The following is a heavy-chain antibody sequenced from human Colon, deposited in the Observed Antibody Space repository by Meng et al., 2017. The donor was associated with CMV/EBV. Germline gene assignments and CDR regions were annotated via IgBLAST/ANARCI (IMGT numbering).Heavy chain of an antibody. CDR1: GFSLNSRGVG. CDR3: AHSGYYDFWSGYLDAFDI. J-gene: IGHJ3*02. V-gene: IGHV2-5*01. Sequence: SGPTLVKPTQTLTLTCTFSGFSLNSRGVGVGWIRQPPGKALEWLALIYWNDDDRYSPSLKSRLTITKDTSKNQVVLSMTNMDPVDTATYYCAHSGYYDFWSGYLDAFDIWGQGTMVTVSS. CDR2: IYWNDDD. D-gene: IGHD3-3*01.